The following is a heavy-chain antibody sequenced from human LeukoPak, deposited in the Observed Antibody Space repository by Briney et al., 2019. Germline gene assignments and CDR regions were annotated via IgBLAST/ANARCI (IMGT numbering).Heavy chain of an antibody. CDR3: ARINYYDGSGFYRDY. J-gene: IGHJ4*02. D-gene: IGHD3-22*01. CDR2: IYSGGKT. V-gene: IGHV3-53*01. CDR1: GFTVSDYY. Sequence: PGGSLRLSCAVSGFTVSDYYMSWVRQAPGKGLEWVSVIYSGGKTYYADSAKGRFTISRDDSKNTLHLQMNSLRAEDTAVYYCARINYYDGSGFYRDYWGQGTLVTVSS.